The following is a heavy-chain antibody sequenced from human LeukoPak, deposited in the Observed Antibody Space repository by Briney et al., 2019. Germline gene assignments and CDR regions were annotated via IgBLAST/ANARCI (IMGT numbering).Heavy chain of an antibody. J-gene: IGHJ5*02. D-gene: IGHD3-10*01. Sequence: ASVKVSCKASGYTFTSYDITWVRQAPGQGLEWMGWISAYNGNTNYAQKLQGRVTMTTDTSTSTAYMELRSLRSDDTAVYYCARTGLGYYGSGSYYNAWGQGTLVTVSS. CDR1: GYTFTSYD. V-gene: IGHV1-18*01. CDR2: ISAYNGNT. CDR3: ARTGLGYYGSGSYYNA.